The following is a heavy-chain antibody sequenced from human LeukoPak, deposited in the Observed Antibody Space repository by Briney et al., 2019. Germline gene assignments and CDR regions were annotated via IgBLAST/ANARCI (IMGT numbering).Heavy chain of an antibody. CDR3: AKSNGYGLVDI. J-gene: IGHJ3*02. D-gene: IGHD3-10*01. Sequence: SETLSLTCTVSGNSISVGYYWGWIRQPPGKGLEWIGNIFYSGSTYYSPSLKSRVTISLDTSRNQFSLKLNSVTAADTAVYYCAKSNGYGLVDIWGQGTMVTVSS. V-gene: IGHV4-38-2*02. CDR1: GNSISVGYY. CDR2: IFYSGST.